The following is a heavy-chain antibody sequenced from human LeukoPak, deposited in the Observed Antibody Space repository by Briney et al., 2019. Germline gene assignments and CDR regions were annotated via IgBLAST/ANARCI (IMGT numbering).Heavy chain of an antibody. J-gene: IGHJ4*02. CDR3: ARPQRGPYDY. V-gene: IGHV3-7*01. CDR2: IKQDGREK. Sequence: PGGSLRLSCAASGFTSSSYWMSWVRQAPGKGLEWVANIKQDGREKYYVDSVKGRFTMSRANAKNTLYLQMNSLRAEDTAVYYCARPQRGPYDYWGPGTLDTVSS. CDR1: GFTSSSYW.